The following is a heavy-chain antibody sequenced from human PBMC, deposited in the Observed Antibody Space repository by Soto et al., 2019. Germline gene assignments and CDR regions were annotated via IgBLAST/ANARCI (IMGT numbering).Heavy chain of an antibody. CDR2: IYYSGST. V-gene: IGHV4-59*01. Sequence: ETQSLPCTVSGGSISSYYWSWIRQPPGKGLEWIGYIYYSGSTNYNPSLKSRVTISVDTSKNQFSLKLSSVTAADTAVYYCARAWQYSSGFFDYWGQGTLVTVSS. D-gene: IGHD6-19*01. CDR3: ARAWQYSSGFFDY. CDR1: GGSISSYY. J-gene: IGHJ4*02.